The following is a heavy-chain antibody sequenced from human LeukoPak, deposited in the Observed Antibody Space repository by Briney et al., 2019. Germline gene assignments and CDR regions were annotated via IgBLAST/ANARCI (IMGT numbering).Heavy chain of an antibody. J-gene: IGHJ4*02. V-gene: IGHV3-64*01. Sequence: GGSLRLSCAASGFTFSSYAMHWVRQAPGKGLEYVSAISSNGGSTYYANSVKGGFTISRDNSKNTLYLQMGSLRAEDMAVYYCAREGDFIGRGFFDYWGQGTLVTVSS. CDR2: ISSNGGST. CDR1: GFTFSSYA. D-gene: IGHD2-21*01. CDR3: AREGDFIGRGFFDY.